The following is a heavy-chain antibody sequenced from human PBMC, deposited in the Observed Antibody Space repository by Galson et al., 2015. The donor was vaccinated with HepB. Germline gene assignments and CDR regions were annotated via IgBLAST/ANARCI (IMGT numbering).Heavy chain of an antibody. CDR2: IWYDGSNK. CDR1: GFTFSSYG. J-gene: IGHJ3*02. D-gene: IGHD4-17*01. V-gene: IGHV3-30*19. Sequence: LRLSCAASGFTFSSYGMQWVRQAPGKGLEWVAVIWYDGSNKYYADSVKGRFTISRDNSKNTLYLQMNSLRAEDTAVYYCASRTVTGAFDIWGQGTMVTVSS. CDR3: ASRTVTGAFDI.